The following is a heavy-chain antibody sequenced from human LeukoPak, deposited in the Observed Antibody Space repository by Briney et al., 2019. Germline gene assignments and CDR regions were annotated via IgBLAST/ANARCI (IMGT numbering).Heavy chain of an antibody. CDR2: INPSGGST. CDR1: GYTFTSYY. J-gene: IGHJ4*02. V-gene: IGHV1-46*01. Sequence: GASVKVSCKASGYTFTSYYMHWVRQAPGQGLEWMGIINPSGGSTSYAQKFQGRVTMTRDTSTSTVYMELSSLRSEDTAVYYCARALSGYCSGGSCYRIDDYWGQGTLVTVSS. D-gene: IGHD2-15*01. CDR3: ARALSGYCSGGSCYRIDDY.